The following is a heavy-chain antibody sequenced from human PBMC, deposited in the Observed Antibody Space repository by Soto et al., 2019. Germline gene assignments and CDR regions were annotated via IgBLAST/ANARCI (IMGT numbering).Heavy chain of an antibody. D-gene: IGHD1-26*01. V-gene: IGHV3-23*01. CDR2: ITANGITT. CDR1: TFTFSSTV. Sequence: EVQLLESGGGLVQPGGSVRLSCAASTFTFSSTVMSWVRQAPGQGLEWVSTITANGITTYYADSVKGRFTISRDISSNTLYLQMSSLRAEDTAIYYCATRQIPSWAFYYWGQGTLVTVSS. J-gene: IGHJ4*02. CDR3: ATRQIPSWAFYY.